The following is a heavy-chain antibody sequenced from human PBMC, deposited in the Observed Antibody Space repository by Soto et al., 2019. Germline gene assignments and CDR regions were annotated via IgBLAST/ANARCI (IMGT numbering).Heavy chain of an antibody. CDR1: GCSISSYY. CDR2: IYYSGST. Sequence: SETLSLTCTVSGCSISSYYWSWIRQPPGKGLEWIGYIYYSGSTNYNPSLKSRVTISVDTSKNQFSLKLSSVTAADTAVFYCARESSLRFDYWGQGTLVTVSS. D-gene: IGHD6-13*01. CDR3: ARESSLRFDY. J-gene: IGHJ4*02. V-gene: IGHV4-59*01.